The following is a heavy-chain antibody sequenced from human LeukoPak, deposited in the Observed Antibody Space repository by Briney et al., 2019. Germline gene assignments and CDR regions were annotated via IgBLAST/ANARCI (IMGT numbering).Heavy chain of an antibody. D-gene: IGHD5-24*01. CDR1: GYIFINYG. CDR3: ERLQFGGSTSPYYYYYMDF. V-gene: IGHV1-18*01. CDR2: FSGHNGDT. J-gene: IGHJ6*03. Sequence: ASAKVSCKASGYIFINYGISWVRQAPGQGLEWMGWFSGHNGDTDYAQKLQGRVTVTTDTSTSTRYMELRSLRSDDTAVYYCERLQFGGSTSPYYYYYMDFWGKGSTVTVSS.